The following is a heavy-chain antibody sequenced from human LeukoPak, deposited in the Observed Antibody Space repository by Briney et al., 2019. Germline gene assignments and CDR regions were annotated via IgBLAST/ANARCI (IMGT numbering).Heavy chain of an antibody. D-gene: IGHD4-17*01. CDR3: ARAEISVTTGDLDL. CDR1: GYTFSGYY. Sequence: ASVKVSCTASGYTFSGYYIHRVRQAPGQGLEWVCGSNPHSGYTKIAQKFPGRVTMTRDTSSSTAYMELQRMAFDGTAAYVCARAEISVTTGDLDLWGQGALVIVSS. J-gene: IGHJ5*02. CDR2: SNPHSGYT. V-gene: IGHV1-2*02.